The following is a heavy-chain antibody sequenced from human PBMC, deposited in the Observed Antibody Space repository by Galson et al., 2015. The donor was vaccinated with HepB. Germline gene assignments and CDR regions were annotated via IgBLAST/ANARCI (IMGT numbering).Heavy chain of an antibody. CDR3: GKDVNYDSSGVDY. D-gene: IGHD3-22*01. CDR1: GFTFDDYA. V-gene: IGHV3-9*01. J-gene: IGHJ4*02. Sequence: SLRLSCAASGFTFDDYAMHWVRQAPGKGLEWVSGISWNSGSIHYADSVKGRFTISRDNAKNSLYLQMNSLRAEDTALYYCGKDVNYDSSGVDYWGQGTLVTVSS. CDR2: ISWNSGSI.